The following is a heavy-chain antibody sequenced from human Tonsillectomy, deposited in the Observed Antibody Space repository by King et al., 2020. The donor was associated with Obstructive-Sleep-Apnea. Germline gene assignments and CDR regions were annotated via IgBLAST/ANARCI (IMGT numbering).Heavy chain of an antibody. CDR3: AKDSYGDYVGYFDL. CDR1: GFTFDDYA. J-gene: IGHJ2*01. Sequence: VQLVESGGGLVQPGRSLRLSCAASGFTFDDYAMHWVRHAPGKGLEWVSGISWNSGSIGYADSVKGRFTISRDNAKNSLYLQMNSLRAEDTALYYCAKDSYGDYVGYFDLWGRGTLVTVSS. CDR2: ISWNSGSI. D-gene: IGHD4-17*01. V-gene: IGHV3-9*01.